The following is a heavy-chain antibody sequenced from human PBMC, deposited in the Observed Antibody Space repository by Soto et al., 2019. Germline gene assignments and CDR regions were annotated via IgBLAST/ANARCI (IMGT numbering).Heavy chain of an antibody. V-gene: IGHV4-31*03. CDR1: GGSISSGGYY. J-gene: IGHJ4*02. D-gene: IGHD2-15*01. CDR2: IYYSGST. Sequence: TLSLTCTVSGGSISSGGYYWSWIRQHPGKGLEWIGYIYYSGSTYYNPSLKSRVTISVDTSKNQFSLKLSSVTAADTAVYYCARGYCSGGSCYFDYWGQGTPVTVSS. CDR3: ARGYCSGGSCYFDY.